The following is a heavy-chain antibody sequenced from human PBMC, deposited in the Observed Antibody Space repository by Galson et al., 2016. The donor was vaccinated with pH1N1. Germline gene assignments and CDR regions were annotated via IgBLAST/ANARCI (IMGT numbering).Heavy chain of an antibody. D-gene: IGHD3-10*01. CDR3: ACMVRGDYFDY. J-gene: IGHJ4*02. Sequence: SVKVSCKASGYTFTGYYMHWVRQAPGQGLEWMGRINPSSGGTKYAQKFQGRVTMTTDTSTSTAYMELRSLRSDDTAVYYCACMVRGDYFDYWGQGTLVTVSS. CDR2: INPSSGGT. CDR1: GYTFTGYY. V-gene: IGHV1-2*06.